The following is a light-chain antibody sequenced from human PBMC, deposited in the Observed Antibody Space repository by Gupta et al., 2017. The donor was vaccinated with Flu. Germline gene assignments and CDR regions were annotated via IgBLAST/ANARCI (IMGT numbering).Light chain of an antibody. V-gene: IGLV2-14*01. Sequence: SALTQPASVSVSPRQSTTISCTGTSSDIGSYNYVSWYQQHPGKAPKLLIYDVTNRPSGVSNRFSGSKSGDTASLTISGLQAEDEADYYCSSCTSSSTLVFGGGTKLTVL. CDR2: DVT. CDR1: SSDIGSYNY. CDR3: SSCTSSSTLV. J-gene: IGLJ2*01.